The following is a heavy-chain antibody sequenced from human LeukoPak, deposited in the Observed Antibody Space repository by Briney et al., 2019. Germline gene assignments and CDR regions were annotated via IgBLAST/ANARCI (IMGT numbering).Heavy chain of an antibody. J-gene: IGHJ4*02. CDR1: GYTLTELS. D-gene: IGHD6-19*01. CDR2: FDPEDGET. CDR3: ATPYSSGWFFDY. V-gene: IGHV1-24*01. Sequence: ASVKVSCKVSGYTLTELSMHWVRQAPGKGLEWMGGFDPEDGETIYAQKFQGRVTMTEDTSTDTAYMEPSSLRSEDTAVYYCATPYSSGWFFDYWGQGTLVTVSS.